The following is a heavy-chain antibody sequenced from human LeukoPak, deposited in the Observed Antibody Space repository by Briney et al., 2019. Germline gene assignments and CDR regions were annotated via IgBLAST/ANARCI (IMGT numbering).Heavy chain of an antibody. CDR3: ARTRGNAFDI. D-gene: IGHD3-16*01. CDR1: GFTFDDYA. CDR2: ISWNSAYV. V-gene: IGHV3-9*01. J-gene: IGHJ3*02. Sequence: GGSLRLSCAASGFTFDDYAMHWVRQAPGKGLEWVSGISWNSAYVGYADSVKGRFTISKDNAKNTLYLQMNSLRLEDTATYYCARTRGNAFDIWGQGTMVTVSS.